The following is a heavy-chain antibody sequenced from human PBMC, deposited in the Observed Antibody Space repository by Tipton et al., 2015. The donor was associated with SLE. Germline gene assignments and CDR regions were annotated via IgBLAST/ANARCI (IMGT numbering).Heavy chain of an antibody. CDR1: EFTFSSYG. V-gene: IGHV3-30*02. D-gene: IGHD3-3*01. J-gene: IGHJ6*02. Sequence: GSLRLSCVASEFTFSSYGMHWVRQAPGKGLEWVAFIRHDGSSKHYADSVKGRFIISRDNSKNTLYLQMNSLRPDDTAVFYCAKDCLDYDFWSGYYLAGMDVWGQGTTVTVSS. CDR2: IRHDGSSK. CDR3: AKDCLDYDFWSGYYLAGMDV.